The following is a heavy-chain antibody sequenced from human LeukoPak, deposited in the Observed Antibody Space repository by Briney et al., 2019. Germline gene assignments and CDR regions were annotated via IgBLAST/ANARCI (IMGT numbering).Heavy chain of an antibody. CDR1: GFTFSSYG. V-gene: IGHV3-30*02. Sequence: PGGSLRLSCAASGFTFSSYGMHWVRQAPGKGLEWVAFIRNDGSNKYYADSVKGRFTIPRDNSKNTLYLQMNSLRTEDTAVYYCATPGTSSWPNWGQGTLVTVSS. CDR2: IRNDGSNK. CDR3: ATPGTSSWPN. J-gene: IGHJ4*02. D-gene: IGHD6-13*01.